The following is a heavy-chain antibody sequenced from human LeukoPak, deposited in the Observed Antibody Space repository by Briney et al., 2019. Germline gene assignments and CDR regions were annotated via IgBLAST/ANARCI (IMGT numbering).Heavy chain of an antibody. Sequence: SETLSLTCTVSRDSISSSYWSWIRQPPGKGLEWIGYIYYSGTTNYNPSLKSRVTIAVDTSKNQFSLKLSSVTAADTAVYYCARGVYIAAAQYGYWGQGTLVTVSS. CDR2: IYYSGTT. J-gene: IGHJ4*02. CDR3: ARGVYIAAAQYGY. D-gene: IGHD6-13*01. CDR1: RDSISSSY. V-gene: IGHV4-59*01.